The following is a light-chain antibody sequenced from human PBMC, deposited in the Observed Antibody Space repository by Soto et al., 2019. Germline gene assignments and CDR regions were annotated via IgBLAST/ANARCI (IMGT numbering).Light chain of an antibody. J-gene: IGKJ2*01. Sequence: EIVMTQSPATLSVSPGERATLSCGASQSVSSNLAWYQQKPGQAPRLLIYGASTRATGIPARFNGSGSGTEFTLTISSLQSEDFAVYYCQQYNNWPPMYTFGQGTKLEIK. CDR1: QSVSSN. CDR2: GAS. CDR3: QQYNNWPPMYT. V-gene: IGKV3-15*01.